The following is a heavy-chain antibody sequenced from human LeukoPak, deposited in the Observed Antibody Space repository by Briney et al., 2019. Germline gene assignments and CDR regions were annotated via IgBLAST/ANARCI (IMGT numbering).Heavy chain of an antibody. CDR2: IYNSGST. D-gene: IGHD5-24*01. CDR1: GVSISSYH. V-gene: IGHV4-59*01. J-gene: IGHJ4*02. CDR3: ARKDGDG. Sequence: PSETLSLTCSVSGVSISSYHWTWIRQPPGEGLEWIGHIYNSGSTNYNPSLRGRVTISLDTSKNQVSLKLSSVTAADTAMYYCARKDGDGWGQGTLVTVSS.